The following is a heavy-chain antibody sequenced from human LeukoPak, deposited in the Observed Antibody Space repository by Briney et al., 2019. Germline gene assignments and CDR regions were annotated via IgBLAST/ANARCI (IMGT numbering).Heavy chain of an antibody. CDR1: GYTFTSYG. J-gene: IGHJ4*02. D-gene: IGHD5-18*01. V-gene: IGHV1-18*04. Sequence: ASVKVSCKASGYTFTSYGISWVRQAPGQGLERMGRISAYNGNTNYAQKLQGRVTMTTDTSTSTAYMELRGLRSDDTAVYYCARGNGHTAMVLPGDYWGQGTLVTVSS. CDR2: ISAYNGNT. CDR3: ARGNGHTAMVLPGDY.